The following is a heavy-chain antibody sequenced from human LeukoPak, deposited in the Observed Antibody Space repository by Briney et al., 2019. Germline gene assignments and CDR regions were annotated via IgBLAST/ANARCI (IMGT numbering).Heavy chain of an antibody. CDR2: INHSGST. J-gene: IGHJ4*02. CDR3: ARELGSGYYIDY. D-gene: IGHD3-22*01. Sequence: SETLSLTCTVSGGSISSYYWSWIRQPPGKGLEWIGEINHSGSTNYNPSLKSRVTISVDTSKNQFSLKLSSVTAADTAVYYCARELGSGYYIDYWGQGTLVTVSS. V-gene: IGHV4-34*01. CDR1: GGSISSYY.